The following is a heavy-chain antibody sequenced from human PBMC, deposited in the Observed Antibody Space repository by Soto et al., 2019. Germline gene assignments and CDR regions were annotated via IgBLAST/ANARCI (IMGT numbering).Heavy chain of an antibody. CDR1: GGSISSYY. D-gene: IGHD3-16*01. J-gene: IGHJ6*02. V-gene: IGHV4-59*01. Sequence: SETLSLTCTVSGGSISSYYWSRIRQPPGKGLEWIGYIYYSGSTNYNPSLKSRVTISVDTSKNQFSLKLSSVTAADTAVYYCARDRAFGGVILYYGMDVWGQGTTVTVSS. CDR3: ARDRAFGGVILYYGMDV. CDR2: IYYSGST.